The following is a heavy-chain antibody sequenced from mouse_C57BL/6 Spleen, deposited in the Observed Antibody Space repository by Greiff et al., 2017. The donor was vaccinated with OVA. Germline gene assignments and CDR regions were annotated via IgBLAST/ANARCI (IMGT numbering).Heavy chain of an antibody. CDR1: GFSLTSYG. CDR3: ARTYYSNDYAMDY. D-gene: IGHD2-5*01. CDR2: IWSGGRT. J-gene: IGHJ4*01. V-gene: IGHV2-2*01. Sequence: VQLQQSGPGLVQPSQSLSITCTVSGFSLTSYGVHWVSQSPGKGLEWLGVIWSGGRTDYNEAFIYRLSISKDNSKSQFFFKMNSLQADDTAIYYCARTYYSNDYAMDYWGQGTSVTVSS.